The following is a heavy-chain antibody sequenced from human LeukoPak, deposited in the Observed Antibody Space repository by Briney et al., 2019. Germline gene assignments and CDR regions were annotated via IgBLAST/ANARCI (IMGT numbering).Heavy chain of an antibody. V-gene: IGHV4-39*01. CDR1: GGSISSSSYY. D-gene: IGHD3-3*01. Sequence: SETLSLTCTVSGGSISSSSYYWGWIRQPPGKGLEWIGSIYYSGSTYYNPSLKSRVTISVDTSKNQFSLKLSSVTAADTAVYYCYGITIFGVVIIRDYWGQGTLVAVSS. J-gene: IGHJ4*02. CDR2: IYYSGST. CDR3: YGITIFGVVIIRDY.